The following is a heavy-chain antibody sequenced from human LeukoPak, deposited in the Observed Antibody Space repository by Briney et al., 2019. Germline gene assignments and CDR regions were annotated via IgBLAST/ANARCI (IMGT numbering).Heavy chain of an antibody. CDR2: ISSRGSTI. D-gene: IGHD3-22*01. J-gene: IGHJ5*02. CDR1: GFSLSSYE. CDR3: ARPLDYYDSSGYRPNWFDP. V-gene: IGHV3-48*03. Sequence: GGSLRLSCEASGFSLSSYEMNWVRQAPGKGLEWVSHISSRGSTIYYADSVKGRFTISRDNAKNSLYLQMNSLRAEDTAVYYCARPLDYYDSSGYRPNWFDPWGQGTLVTVSS.